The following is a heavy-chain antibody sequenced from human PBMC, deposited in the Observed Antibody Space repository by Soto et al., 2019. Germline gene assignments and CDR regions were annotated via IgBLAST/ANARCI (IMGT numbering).Heavy chain of an antibody. CDR3: ARGAAAGIYNWFDP. D-gene: IGHD6-13*01. J-gene: IGHJ5*02. CDR1: GGSISSGSYY. Sequence: QVQLQESGPGLVKPSQTLSLTCTVSGGSISSGSYYWSWIRQHPGKGLEWIGYIYYSGSTYYNPSLKSRVTISVDTSKNQFSLKLSSVTAADMAVYYCARGAAAGIYNWFDPWGQGTLVTVSS. CDR2: IYYSGST. V-gene: IGHV4-31*03.